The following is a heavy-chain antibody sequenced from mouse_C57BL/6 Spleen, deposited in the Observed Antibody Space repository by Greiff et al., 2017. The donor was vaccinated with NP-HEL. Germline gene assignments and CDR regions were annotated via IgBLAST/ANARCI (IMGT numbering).Heavy chain of an antibody. CDR1: GYTFTEYT. CDR2: FYPGGGSI. CDR3: ARHEDDYDAMDY. J-gene: IGHJ4*01. V-gene: IGHV1-62-2*01. Sequence: QVQLKQSGAELVKPGASVKLSCKASGYTFTEYTIHWVKQRSGQGLEWIGWFYPGGGSITYNEKFKDKATLTADKSSSTVYMELSRLTSEDSAVYCCARHEDDYDAMDYWGQGTSVTVSS.